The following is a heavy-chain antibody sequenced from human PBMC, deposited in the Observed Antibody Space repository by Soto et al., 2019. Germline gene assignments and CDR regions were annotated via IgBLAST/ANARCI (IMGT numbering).Heavy chain of an antibody. J-gene: IGHJ4*02. D-gene: IGHD2-15*01. CDR1: GFTFTSSA. Sequence: SVKVSCKASGFTFTSSAMQWVRQARGQRLEWIGWIVVGSGNTNYAQKFQERVTITRDMSTSTAYMELSSLRSEDTAVYYCASSPPTGYCSGGTCSVLIYWGQGTLVTVSS. CDR3: ASSPPTGYCSGGTCSVLIY. CDR2: IVVGSGNT. V-gene: IGHV1-58*02.